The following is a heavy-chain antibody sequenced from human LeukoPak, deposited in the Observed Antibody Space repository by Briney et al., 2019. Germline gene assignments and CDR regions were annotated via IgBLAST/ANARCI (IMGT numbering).Heavy chain of an antibody. J-gene: IGHJ2*01. CDR1: GFTFSSYG. CDR2: IWYDGSNK. V-gene: IGHV3-33*01. Sequence: PGGSLRLSCAASGFTFSSYGMHWVRQAPGKGLEWVAVIWYDGSNKYHADSVKGRFTISKDNSKNTLYLQMNSLRAEDTAVYYCAREPTMVRPRYFDLWGRGTLVTVSS. D-gene: IGHD3-10*01. CDR3: AREPTMVRPRYFDL.